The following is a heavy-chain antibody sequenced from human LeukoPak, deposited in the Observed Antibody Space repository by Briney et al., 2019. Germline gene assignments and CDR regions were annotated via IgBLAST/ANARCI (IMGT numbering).Heavy chain of an antibody. CDR1: GGSISSYY. V-gene: IGHV4-59*08. CDR3: ARLTARRGIVVVPAAIDY. J-gene: IGHJ4*02. CDR2: IYYSGST. D-gene: IGHD2-2*01. Sequence: SETLSLTCTVSGGSISSYYWSWIRQPPGKGLEWIGYIYYSGSTNYNPSLKSRVTISVDTSKNQFSLKLSSVTAADTAVYYCARLTARRGIVVVPAAIDYWGQGTLVTVSP.